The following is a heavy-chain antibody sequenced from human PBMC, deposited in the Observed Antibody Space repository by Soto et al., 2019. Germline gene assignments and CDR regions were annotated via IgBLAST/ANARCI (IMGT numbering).Heavy chain of an antibody. V-gene: IGHV1-24*01. CDR3: ARGYSYGYFARFDY. Sequence: EASVKVSCKVSGYTLTELSMHWVRQAPGKGLEWMGGFDPEDGETIYAQKFQGRVTMTEDTSTDTAYMELSSLRSEDTAVYYCARGYSYGYFARFDYWGQGTLVTVSS. CDR2: FDPEDGET. D-gene: IGHD5-18*01. CDR1: GYTLTELS. J-gene: IGHJ4*02.